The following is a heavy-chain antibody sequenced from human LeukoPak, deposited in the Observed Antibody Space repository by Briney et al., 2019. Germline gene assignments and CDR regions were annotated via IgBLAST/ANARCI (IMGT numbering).Heavy chain of an antibody. V-gene: IGHV3-23*01. J-gene: IGHJ4*02. Sequence: GGSLRLSCAASGFTFSSYGMSWVRQAPGKGLKWVSAISGSGGSTYYADSVKGRFTISRDNSKNTLYLQMNSLRAEDTAVYYCTTDLGYCSGGSCLLIDYWGQGTLVTVSS. CDR1: GFTFSSYG. D-gene: IGHD2-15*01. CDR3: TTDLGYCSGGSCLLIDY. CDR2: ISGSGGST.